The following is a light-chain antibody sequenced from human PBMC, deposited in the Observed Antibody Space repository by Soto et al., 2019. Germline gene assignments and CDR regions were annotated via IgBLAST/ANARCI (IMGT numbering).Light chain of an antibody. J-gene: IGLJ3*02. Sequence: QSVLTQPPSVSGAPGQRVTLSCTGNSSNLGAGCDVHWYQQLPGAAPKLVIFGNTNRPSGVPERFAGSKSGTSASLAIAGLQAEDEADYYCQAYGYSLTAAVFGGGTKLTVL. V-gene: IGLV1-40*01. CDR3: QAYGYSLTAAV. CDR1: SSNLGAGCD. CDR2: GNT.